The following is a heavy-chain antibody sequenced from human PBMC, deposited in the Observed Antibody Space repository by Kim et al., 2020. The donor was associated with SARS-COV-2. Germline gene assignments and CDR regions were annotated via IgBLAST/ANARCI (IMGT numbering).Heavy chain of an antibody. V-gene: IGHV3-9*01. CDR1: GFTFDDYA. Sequence: GGSLRLSCAASGFTFDDYAMHWVRQAPGKGLEWVSGISWNSGSIGYADSVKGRFTISRDNAKNSLYLQMNSLRAEDTALYYCAKDMDYYGSGSYHWGQGTLVTVSS. CDR2: ISWNSGSI. J-gene: IGHJ5*02. D-gene: IGHD3-10*01. CDR3: AKDMDYYGSGSYH.